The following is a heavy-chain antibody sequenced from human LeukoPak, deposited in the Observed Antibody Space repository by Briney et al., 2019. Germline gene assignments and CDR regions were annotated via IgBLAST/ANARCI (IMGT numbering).Heavy chain of an antibody. V-gene: IGHV5-51*01. CDR3: GRRGVIDEYFES. D-gene: IGHD3-10*01. Sequence: SLNIPCKGFGYNFSTYWIGSMRHLPRKGLAGMGFVYPGDSGTRYCPSFQGQVTISADKSISTAYLQWSSLKASDSAIYYCGRRGVIDEYFESWGQGTLVTVFS. J-gene: IGHJ4*02. CDR1: GYNFSTYW. CDR2: VYPGDSGT.